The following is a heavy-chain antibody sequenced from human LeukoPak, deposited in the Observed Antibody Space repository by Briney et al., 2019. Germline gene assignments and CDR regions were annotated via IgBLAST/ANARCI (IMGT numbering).Heavy chain of an antibody. D-gene: IGHD3-22*01. J-gene: IGHJ4*02. Sequence: KPSETLSLTCAVNGGSFCGYYWTWIRQPPGKGLEWIGEINHSGRTKCTPSLESRVTISGDTSKKQFSLKLSYVTAADTAVYYCARGPPYDYDSSGYYRFDYWGQGILVTVSA. V-gene: IGHV4-34*01. CDR2: INHSGRT. CDR1: GGSFCGYY. CDR3: ARGPPYDYDSSGYYRFDY.